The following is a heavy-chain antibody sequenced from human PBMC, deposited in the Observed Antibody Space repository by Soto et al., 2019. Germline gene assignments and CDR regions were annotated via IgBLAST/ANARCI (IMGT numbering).Heavy chain of an antibody. CDR1: GFTFSSYS. V-gene: IGHV3-21*01. J-gene: IGHJ4*02. CDR2: ISSSSSYI. CDR3: ARDRSGYYHLIDY. Sequence: LRLSCAASGFTFSSYSMNWVRQAPGKGLEWVSSISSSSSYIYYADSVKGRFTISRDNAKNSLYLQMSSLRAEDTAVYYCARDRSGYYHLIDYWGQGTLVTVSS. D-gene: IGHD3-22*01.